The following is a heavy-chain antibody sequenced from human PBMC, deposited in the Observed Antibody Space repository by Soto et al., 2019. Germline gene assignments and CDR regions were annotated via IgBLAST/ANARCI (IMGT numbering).Heavy chain of an antibody. CDR2: IIPILGIA. CDR3: LSGIAVAGKMSEVLDI. Sequence: QVQLVQSGAEVKKPGSSVKVSCKASGGTFNTYTISWVRQAPGQGLEWMGRIIPILGIAKYAQKFQGRVTLTAATSTSIAYLEMIRLRAEYTAMYYSLSGIAVAGKMSEVLDIGGQRT. V-gene: IGHV1-69*02. J-gene: IGHJ3*02. CDR1: GGTFNTYT. D-gene: IGHD6-19*01.